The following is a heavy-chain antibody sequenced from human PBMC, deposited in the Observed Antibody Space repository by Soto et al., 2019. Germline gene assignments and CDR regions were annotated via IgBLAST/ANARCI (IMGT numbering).Heavy chain of an antibody. Sequence: EVQLVESGGGLVQPGRSLRLSCAASGFTFDDYAMHWVRQAPGKGLEWVSGISWNSGSIGYADSVKGRFTISRDNAKNSLYLQMNSLRAEDTALYYCAKARVVPAASYWYFDLWGRGTLVTVSS. CDR1: GFTFDDYA. CDR2: ISWNSGSI. V-gene: IGHV3-9*01. J-gene: IGHJ2*01. D-gene: IGHD2-2*01. CDR3: AKARVVPAASYWYFDL.